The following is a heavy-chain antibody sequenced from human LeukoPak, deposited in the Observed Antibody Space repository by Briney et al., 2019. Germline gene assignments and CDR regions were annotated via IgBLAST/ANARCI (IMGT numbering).Heavy chain of an antibody. Sequence: PGGSLRLSCTASGFTFSSYALSWVRQAPGKGLEWVSGISGSGGSTYYAASVKGRFTISRDNSKNTLFLQMNSLRAEDTAVYYCAKDAYYYGSGGGAFDIWGQGTMVTVSS. J-gene: IGHJ3*02. D-gene: IGHD3-10*01. CDR3: AKDAYYYGSGGGAFDI. CDR2: ISGSGGST. V-gene: IGHV3-23*01. CDR1: GFTFSSYA.